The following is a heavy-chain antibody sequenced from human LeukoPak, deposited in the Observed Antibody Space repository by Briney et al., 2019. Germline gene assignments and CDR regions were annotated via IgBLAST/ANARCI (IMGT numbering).Heavy chain of an antibody. J-gene: IGHJ4*02. V-gene: IGHV1-2*02. CDR2: INPNSGDT. Sequence: ASVKASCKASGYTFTGYYMHWVRPAPGQGLEWMGWINPNSGDTNYAQKFQGRVTMTRDTSISTAYMELRRLRSDDTAVYHCAKEGDCSSTSCHFDYWGQGTLVTVSS. D-gene: IGHD2-2*01. CDR1: GYTFTGYY. CDR3: AKEGDCSSTSCHFDY.